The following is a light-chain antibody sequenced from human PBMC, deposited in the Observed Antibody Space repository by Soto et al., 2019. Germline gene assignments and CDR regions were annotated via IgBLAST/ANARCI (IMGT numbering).Light chain of an antibody. CDR1: SSVVGSHNL. Sequence: QSVLTQPASVSGSPGQSITISCTGASSVVGSHNLVSWYQQHPGKAPKLMIYGSNKRPSGVSNRFFGSKSGNTASLTISGLQAEDDADYYCCSYAGSRTYVFGTGTKVTVL. J-gene: IGLJ1*01. V-gene: IGLV2-23*01. CDR2: GSN. CDR3: CSYAGSRTYV.